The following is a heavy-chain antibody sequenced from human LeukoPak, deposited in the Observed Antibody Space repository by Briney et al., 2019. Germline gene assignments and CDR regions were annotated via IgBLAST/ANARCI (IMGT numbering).Heavy chain of an antibody. CDR1: GFTFSSYA. V-gene: IGHV3-23*01. D-gene: IGHD3-22*01. J-gene: IGHJ4*02. CDR2: ISGSGGST. CDR3: AKDQGGITMIVVVPRYYFDY. Sequence: AGGYLRLSCAASGFTFSSYAMSWVRQAPGKGLEWVSAISGSGGSTYYADSVKGRFTISRDNSKNTLYLQMNSLRAEDTAVYYCAKDQGGITMIVVVPRYYFDYWGQGTLVTVSS.